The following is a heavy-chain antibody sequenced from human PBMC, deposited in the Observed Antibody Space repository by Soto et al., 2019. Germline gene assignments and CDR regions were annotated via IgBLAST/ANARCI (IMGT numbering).Heavy chain of an antibody. CDR3: VRGGSCSGTSCRNWFDP. J-gene: IGHJ5*02. CDR1: GDSISSGDW. V-gene: IGHV4-4*02. D-gene: IGHD2-2*01. Sequence: QVQLQESGPGLVKPSGTLSLTCTVSGDSISSGDWWSWVRQPPGKGLEWIGEIYHSGSTNYNPSLKSRVSISVDKSRNHFSLKLSSVTAADTAVYYCVRGGSCSGTSCRNWFDPWGQGTLVTVSS. CDR2: IYHSGST.